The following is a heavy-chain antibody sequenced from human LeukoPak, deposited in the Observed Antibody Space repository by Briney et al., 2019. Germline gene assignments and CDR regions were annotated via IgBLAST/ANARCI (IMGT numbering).Heavy chain of an antibody. J-gene: IGHJ4*02. V-gene: IGHV1-69*05. CDR2: IIPIFGTT. D-gene: IGHD6-13*01. Sequence: ASVKVSCKASGGTFSNYATSWVRQAPGQGLEWMGGIIPIFGTTKYAQKFQGRVTITTDESTSTAYMELSSLRPEDTAVYYCARGAXRHGSSWEFDYWGQGTLVTVSS. CDR3: ARGAXRHGSSWEFDY. CDR1: GGTFSNYA.